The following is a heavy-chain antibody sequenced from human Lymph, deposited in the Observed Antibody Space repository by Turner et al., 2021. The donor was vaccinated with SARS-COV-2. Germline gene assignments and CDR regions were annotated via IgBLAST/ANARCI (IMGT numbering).Heavy chain of an antibody. V-gene: IGHV4-34*01. D-gene: IGHD5-18*01. J-gene: IGHJ6*02. CDR3: ARGGVDTAMVRYYYYGMDV. CDR2: INHSGST. CDR1: GGYFSGYY. Sequence: QVQLQQWGAGQLKHSETLSLSCAVYGGYFSGYYWSWVRQHPGKGLEWIGEINHSGSTNYNPSLKSRVTISVDTSKYQFSLKLSSVTAADTAMYYCARGGVDTAMVRYYYYGMDVWGQGTTITVS.